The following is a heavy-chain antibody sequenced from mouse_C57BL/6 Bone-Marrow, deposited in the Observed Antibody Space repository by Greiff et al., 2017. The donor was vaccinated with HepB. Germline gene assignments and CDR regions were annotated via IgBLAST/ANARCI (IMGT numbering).Heavy chain of an antibody. CDR2: INPNNGGT. D-gene: IGHD2-3*01. V-gene: IGHV1-26*01. CDR1: GYTFTDYY. J-gene: IGHJ4*01. CDR3: ARALYDGGAMDY. Sequence: VQLQQSGPELVKPGASVKISCKASGYTFTDYYMNWVKQSHGKSLEWIGDINPNNGGTSYNQKFKGKATLTVDKSSSTAYMELRSLTSEDSAVYYCARALYDGGAMDYWGQGTSVTVSS.